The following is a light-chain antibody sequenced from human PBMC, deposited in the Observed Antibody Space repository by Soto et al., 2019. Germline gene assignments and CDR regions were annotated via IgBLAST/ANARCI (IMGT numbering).Light chain of an antibody. Sequence: DIQMSQYPSSLSASVGDRVIITCRASRPINNYLNWYHQTPGKAPKVLIDAVSSLESGLPSRFSGSGSGTDFPRTILSLQPEDFATYYCQQTYGFPRTFGQGT. CDR3: QQTYGFPRT. CDR2: AVS. J-gene: IGKJ1*01. V-gene: IGKV1-39*01. CDR1: RPINNY.